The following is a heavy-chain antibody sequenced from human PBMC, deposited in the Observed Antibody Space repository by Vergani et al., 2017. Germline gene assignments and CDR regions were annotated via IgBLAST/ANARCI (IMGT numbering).Heavy chain of an antibody. V-gene: IGHV4-31*11. CDR2: LSSGGST. CDR1: GFSFGDYA. Sequence: VQLVESGGGLVPPGRSLRLSCAASGFSFGDYAMTWVRQAPGKGVDWIGYLSSGGSTYFNPSLRSRVSVSLDTSQNQFSLKLTSRTAADTSVYYCARVPTSGPSITAARWSWFDIWGQGTPVTVSS. J-gene: IGHJ5*02. CDR3: ARVPTSGPSITAARWSWFDI. D-gene: IGHD6-6*01.